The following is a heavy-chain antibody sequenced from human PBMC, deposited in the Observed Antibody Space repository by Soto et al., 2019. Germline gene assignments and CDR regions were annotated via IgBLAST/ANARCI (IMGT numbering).Heavy chain of an antibody. V-gene: IGHV1-18*01. J-gene: IGHJ5*02. CDR1: SYTFTSYG. CDR2: ISAYNGNT. Sequence: GASVKVSCKASSYTFTSYGISWVRQAPGQRLEWMGWISAYNGNTKYSQKFQGRVTITRDTSASTAYMELSSLRFEDTAVYYCARLFHSTFDPWGQGTLVTVSS. CDR3: ARLFHSTFDP.